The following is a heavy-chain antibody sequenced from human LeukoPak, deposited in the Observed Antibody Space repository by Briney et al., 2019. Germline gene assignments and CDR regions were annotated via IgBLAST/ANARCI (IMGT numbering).Heavy chain of an antibody. CDR2: INHSGST. Sequence: KSSETLSLTCAVYGGSFSGYYWSWIRQPPGKGLEWIGEINHSGSTNYNPSLKSRVTISVDTSKNQFSLKLSSVTAADTAVYYCARGFRSYRLSWFDPWGQGTLVTVSS. V-gene: IGHV4-34*01. J-gene: IGHJ5*02. D-gene: IGHD3-16*02. CDR1: GGSFSGYY. CDR3: ARGFRSYRLSWFDP.